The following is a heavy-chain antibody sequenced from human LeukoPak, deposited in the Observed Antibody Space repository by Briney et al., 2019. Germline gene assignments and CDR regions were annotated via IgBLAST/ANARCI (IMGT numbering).Heavy chain of an antibody. CDR2: TYYTVSS. D-gene: IGHD7-27*01. J-gene: IGHJ4*01. CDR3: ASRKLGNDY. Sequence: PSETLSPTCTVSGGSVSDYYWSWVRQSAGKGLEWIGYTYYTVSSSFNPSLRSRVTISADPSKDQFSLKLSSVPVADPRVYYGASRKLGNDYWGQGTLVTVSS. V-gene: IGHV4-59*02. CDR1: GGSVSDYY.